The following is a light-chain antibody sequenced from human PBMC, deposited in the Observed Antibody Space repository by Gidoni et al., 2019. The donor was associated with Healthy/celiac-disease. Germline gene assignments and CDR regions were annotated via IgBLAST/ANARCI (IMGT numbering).Light chain of an antibody. CDR1: SSDVGGYNY. CDR2: DVT. Sequence: QSALTQPRSVSGSPGTSVTISCTGTSSDVGGYNYVCWYQQHTGKAPKLMIYDVTKRPSGVPDRFSGSKSGNTASLTISGLQAEEEADYYCCSYAGSYTHYVFGTGTKVTVL. J-gene: IGLJ1*01. CDR3: CSYAGSYTHYV. V-gene: IGLV2-11*01.